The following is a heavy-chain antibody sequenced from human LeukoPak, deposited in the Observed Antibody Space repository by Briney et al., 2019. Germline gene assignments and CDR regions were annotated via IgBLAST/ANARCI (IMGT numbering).Heavy chain of an antibody. Sequence: PGGSLRLSCAASGFTFSSYWMSWVRQAPGKGLEWVANIKQDGSEKYYVDSVKGRFTISRDNAKNSLYLQMNSLRAEDTAVYYCARGHYSSSYREDDAFDIWGQGTMVTVSS. D-gene: IGHD6-13*01. CDR3: ARGHYSSSYREDDAFDI. CDR2: IKQDGSEK. CDR1: GFTFSSYW. J-gene: IGHJ3*02. V-gene: IGHV3-7*01.